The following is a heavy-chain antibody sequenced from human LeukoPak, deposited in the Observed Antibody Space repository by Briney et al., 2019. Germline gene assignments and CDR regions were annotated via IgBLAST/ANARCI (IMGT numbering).Heavy chain of an antibody. J-gene: IGHJ5*02. CDR3: ATSARHSSSWYGWRFDP. V-gene: IGHV1-24*01. CDR2: FDPEDGET. CDR1: GYTLTELS. D-gene: IGHD6-13*01. Sequence: ASVKVSCKVSGYTLTELSMHWVRQAPGKGLEWMGGFDPEDGETIYAQKFQGRVTMTEDTSTDTAYMELSSLGSEDTAVYYCATSARHSSSWYGWRFDPWGQGTLVTVSS.